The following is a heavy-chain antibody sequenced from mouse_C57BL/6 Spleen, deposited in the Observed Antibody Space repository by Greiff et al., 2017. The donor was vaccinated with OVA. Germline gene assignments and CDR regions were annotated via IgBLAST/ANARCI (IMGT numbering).Heavy chain of an antibody. V-gene: IGHV1-61*01. J-gene: IGHJ3*01. Sequence: QVHVKQPGAELVRPGSSVKLSCKASGYTFTSYWMDWVKQRPGQGLEWIGNIYPSDSETHYNQKFKDKATLTVDKSSSTAYMQLSSLTSEDSAVYYCARSGYYGSSFWFADWGQGTLVTVSA. CDR3: ARSGYYGSSFWFAD. CDR2: IYPSDSET. D-gene: IGHD1-1*01. CDR1: GYTFTSYW.